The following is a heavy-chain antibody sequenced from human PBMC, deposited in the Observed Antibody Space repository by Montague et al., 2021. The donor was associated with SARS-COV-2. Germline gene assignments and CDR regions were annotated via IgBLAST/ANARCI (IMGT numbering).Heavy chain of an antibody. V-gene: IGHV4-34*01. CDR3: ARDRGVQYQLQMPFYFDY. Sequence: SETLSLTCAVSGGSFNSYYRSWIRQPPGKGLEWIGEIYHSGSTNYNPSLKSRVTISVDTSKNQFSLRLSSVTAADTAVYYCARDRGVQYQLQMPFYFDYWGQGTLVTVSS. J-gene: IGHJ4*02. CDR1: GGSFNSYY. CDR2: IYHSGST. D-gene: IGHD2-2*01.